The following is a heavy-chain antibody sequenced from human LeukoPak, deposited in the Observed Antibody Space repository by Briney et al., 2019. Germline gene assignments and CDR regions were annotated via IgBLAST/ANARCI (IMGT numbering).Heavy chain of an antibody. D-gene: IGHD2-2*01. CDR1: GGSFSGYS. Sequence: PSETLSLTCADYGGSFSGYSWCWIRQPPGKGLEGIGEINHSGSTNYNPSLKSRVTISVDTSKNQFSLKLSSVTAADTAVYYCARQPAANYYYYGMDVWGQGTTVTVSS. CDR3: ARQPAANYYYYGMDV. J-gene: IGHJ6*02. CDR2: INHSGST. V-gene: IGHV4-34*01.